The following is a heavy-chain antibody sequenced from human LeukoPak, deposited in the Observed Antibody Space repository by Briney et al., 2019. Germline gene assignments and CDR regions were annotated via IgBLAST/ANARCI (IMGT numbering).Heavy chain of an antibody. Sequence: SETLSLTCAVSGYSISSDYYWGWIRQPPGKGLEWIGSIYHSGSTYYNPSLKSRVTISVDTSKNQFSLKLSSVTAADTAVYYCARGASGGWYFDLWGRGTLVTVSS. CDR3: ARGASGGWYFDL. D-gene: IGHD3-16*01. J-gene: IGHJ2*01. CDR1: GYSISSDYY. V-gene: IGHV4-38-2*01. CDR2: IYHSGST.